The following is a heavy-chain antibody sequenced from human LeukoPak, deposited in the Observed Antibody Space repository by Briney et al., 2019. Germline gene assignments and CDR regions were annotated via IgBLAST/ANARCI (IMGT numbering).Heavy chain of an antibody. J-gene: IGHJ6*02. CDR3: ARELGATVVNYGMDV. CDR1: GGSISNYY. V-gene: IGHV4-59*01. CDR2: IHYSGST. D-gene: IGHD4-23*01. Sequence: SETLSLTCSVSGGSISNYYWSWIRQPPGKGLEWIGYIHYSGSTNYNPSLKSRVTISVDTSKNQLSLKLTSMTAADTAVYYCARELGATVVNYGMDVWGQGTTVTVSS.